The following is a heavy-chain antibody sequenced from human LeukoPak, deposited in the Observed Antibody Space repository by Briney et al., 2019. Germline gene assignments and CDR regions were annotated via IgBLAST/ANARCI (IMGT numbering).Heavy chain of an antibody. CDR2: VFHSGTT. Sequence: PSETLSLTCTVSGGSIGSSTSYWGWIRQPPGKGLEWIGSVFHSGTTYYNPSLKSRITISVDTSKNQFFLRLSSVTAADTAVYYCARRDSSGGNPVLDYWGQGTLVTVSS. J-gene: IGHJ4*02. CDR1: GGSIGSSTSY. CDR3: ARRDSSGGNPVLDY. V-gene: IGHV4-39*01. D-gene: IGHD4-23*01.